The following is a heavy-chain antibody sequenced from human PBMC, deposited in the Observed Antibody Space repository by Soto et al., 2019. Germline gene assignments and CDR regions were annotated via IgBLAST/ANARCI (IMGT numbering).Heavy chain of an antibody. CDR1: GGSINSGGYY. D-gene: IGHD3-10*01. CDR3: ARDRPHYGSGSYTVESLDY. J-gene: IGHJ4*02. CDR2: IYYSGST. V-gene: IGHV4-31*02. Sequence: LCGGSINSGGYYWSWIRQRPGKGLEWIGYIYYSGSTYYNPSLKSRVTISVDTSKNQFSLKLSSVTAADTTVYYCARDRPHYGSGSYTVESLDYWGQGTLVTVSS.